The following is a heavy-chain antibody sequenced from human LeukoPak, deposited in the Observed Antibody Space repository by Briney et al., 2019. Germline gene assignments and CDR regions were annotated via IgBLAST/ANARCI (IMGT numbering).Heavy chain of an antibody. Sequence: SVKVSCKASGGTFSSYAISWVRQAPGQGLEWMGGIIPIFGTENYAQKFQGRVTITADESTSTAYMELSSLRSEDTAVYYCARDGYYDILTGFESFGMDVWGKGTTVTVSS. J-gene: IGHJ6*04. CDR2: IIPIFGTE. CDR1: GGTFSSYA. CDR3: ARDGYYDILTGFESFGMDV. D-gene: IGHD3-9*01. V-gene: IGHV1-69*01.